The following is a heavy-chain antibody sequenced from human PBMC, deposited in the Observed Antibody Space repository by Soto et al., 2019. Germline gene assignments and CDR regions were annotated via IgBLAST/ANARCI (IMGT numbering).Heavy chain of an antibody. J-gene: IGHJ6*02. CDR3: ARDKITVTTHYYYYYGMDV. Sequence: QVQLVQSGAEVKKPGSSVKVSCKASGGTFSSYAISWVRQAPGQGLEWMRGLIPIFGTANYAQKFQGRVTITADESTSTAYMELSSLRSEDTAVYYCARDKITVTTHYYYYYGMDVWCQGTTVTVSS. D-gene: IGHD1-7*01. V-gene: IGHV1-69*01. CDR2: LIPIFGTA. CDR1: GGTFSSYA.